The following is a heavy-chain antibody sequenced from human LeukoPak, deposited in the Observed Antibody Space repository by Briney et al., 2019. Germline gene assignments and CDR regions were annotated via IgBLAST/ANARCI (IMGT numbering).Heavy chain of an antibody. CDR1: GGSINDYY. J-gene: IGHJ6*03. V-gene: IGHV4-59*12. D-gene: IGHD2-2*01. Sequence: SETLSLTCTVSGGSINDYYWSWIRQPPGKGLEWIAYIYSSGSTKYNPSLKSRVTISLDTSKSQFSLKLTSVTAADTAVYYCARESPASTSRLMDVWGKGTTVTVSS. CDR2: IYSSGST. CDR3: ARESPASTSRLMDV.